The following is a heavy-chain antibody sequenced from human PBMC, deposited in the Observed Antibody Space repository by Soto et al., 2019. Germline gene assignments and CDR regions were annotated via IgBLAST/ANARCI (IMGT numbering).Heavy chain of an antibody. D-gene: IGHD2-2*01. J-gene: IGHJ3*02. V-gene: IGHV6-1*01. CDR1: GDSVSSNSAA. CDR2: TYYRSKWYN. Sequence: SQTLSLTCAISGDSVSSNSAAWNWIRQSPSRGLEWLGRTYYRSKWYNDYAVSVKSRITINPDTSKNQFSLQLNSVTPEDTAVYYCARGVVVAPAAIHDAFDIWGQGTMVTVSS. CDR3: ARGVVVAPAAIHDAFDI.